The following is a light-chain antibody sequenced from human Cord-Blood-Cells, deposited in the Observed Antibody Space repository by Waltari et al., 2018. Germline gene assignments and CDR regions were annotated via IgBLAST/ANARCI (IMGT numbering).Light chain of an antibody. CDR1: RSVSSSD. J-gene: IGKJ1*01. Sequence: CRASRSVSSSDLAWYQKKPGQAPRILIYGASSRATGIPDRFSGSGSGTVFTLTISRLEPEDFAVYYCQQYGSSPWTFGQGTKVEIK. CDR3: QQYGSSPWT. CDR2: GAS. V-gene: IGKV3-20*01.